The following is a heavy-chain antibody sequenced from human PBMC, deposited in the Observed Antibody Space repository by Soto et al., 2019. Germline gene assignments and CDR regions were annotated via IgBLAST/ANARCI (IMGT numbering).Heavy chain of an antibody. Sequence: ASVKVSCKASGYTFSSYGFAWVRQAPGQGLEWMGWISVYNGNTNFAQKFQGRLTMTTDTSTSTAYMELRSLRSDDTAVYYCARLSTIFGVVIRSEAFEIWGQGTMVTVSS. J-gene: IGHJ3*02. CDR3: ARLSTIFGVVIRSEAFEI. V-gene: IGHV1-18*01. D-gene: IGHD3-3*01. CDR2: ISVYNGNT. CDR1: GYTFSSYG.